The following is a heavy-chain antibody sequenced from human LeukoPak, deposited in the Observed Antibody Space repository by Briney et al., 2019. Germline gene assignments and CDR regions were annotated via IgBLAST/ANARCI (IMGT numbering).Heavy chain of an antibody. CDR3: ARLSDH. Sequence: PSETLSLTCTVSGGAIINDNFYWGWVRQPPGRGLEWIVSINYRGTTYYNPSLASRVTISVDTSKTHLSLRLSSVTAADAAVYYCARLSDHWSRGTLVTVSS. J-gene: IGHJ4*02. CDR1: GGAIINDNFY. V-gene: IGHV4-39*02. CDR2: INYRGTT.